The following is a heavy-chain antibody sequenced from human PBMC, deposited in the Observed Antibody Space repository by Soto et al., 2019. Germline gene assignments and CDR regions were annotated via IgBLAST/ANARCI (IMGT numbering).Heavy chain of an antibody. CDR1: GYTFSGSV. CDR2: INADNGNT. J-gene: IGHJ4*02. V-gene: IGHV1-3*01. D-gene: IGHD4-17*01. Sequence: QVQLVQSGAEVTKPGASVKVSCKASGYTFSGSVMHWVRQAPGQGLEWMGWINADNGNTKYSQKFQGRVTMTWETSASTAYMELSSLRSEDKAIYYCASEIDETTATSLEYWCLGTLVTVSS. CDR3: ASEIDETTATSLEY.